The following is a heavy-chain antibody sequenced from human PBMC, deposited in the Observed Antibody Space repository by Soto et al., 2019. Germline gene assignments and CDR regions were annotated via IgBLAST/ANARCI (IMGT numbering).Heavy chain of an antibody. CDR1: GGSFSDFY. V-gene: IGHV4-34*01. Sequence: PSETLSLTCAVYGGSFSDFYWTWIRQLPGKGLEWIGEINHSGSPNYNPSLKSRVAISVDTAKNQFSLNLRSVTAADTAVYYCGPRGAVADPRGYWGQGTLVTVSS. CDR2: INHSGSP. D-gene: IGHD6-19*01. J-gene: IGHJ4*02. CDR3: GPRGAVADPRGY.